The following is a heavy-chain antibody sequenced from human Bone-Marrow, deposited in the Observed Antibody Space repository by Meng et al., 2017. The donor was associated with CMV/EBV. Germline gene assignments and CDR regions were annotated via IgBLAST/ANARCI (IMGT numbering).Heavy chain of an antibody. J-gene: IGHJ4*02. CDR3: VRDNRPGLIDY. CDR2: IKNDGSST. CDR1: GFTLSVYW. Sequence: SCAAYGFTLSVYWMPWVRKVPGKGMEWVSNIKNDGSSTSYADSVKGRFTISRDNAKNTLFLQMNSLRAEDTAVYYCVRDNRPGLIDYWGQGTLVTVSS. V-gene: IGHV3-74*01.